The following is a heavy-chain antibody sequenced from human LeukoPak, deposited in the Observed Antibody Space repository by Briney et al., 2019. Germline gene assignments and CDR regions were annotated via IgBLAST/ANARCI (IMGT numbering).Heavy chain of an antibody. CDR2: LDYSGST. CDR1: GYSISSGYYH. V-gene: IGHV4-30-4*02. Sequence: SDTLSLTCTVSGYSISSGYYHWSWIPQPPGKDLEWGGDLDYSGSTYYNPSLKSRVTISVDTSKNQFSLKLSSVTAADTAVYYCAREVATMVRGVILGYMDVWGKGTTVTVSS. D-gene: IGHD3-10*01. J-gene: IGHJ6*03. CDR3: AREVATMVRGVILGYMDV.